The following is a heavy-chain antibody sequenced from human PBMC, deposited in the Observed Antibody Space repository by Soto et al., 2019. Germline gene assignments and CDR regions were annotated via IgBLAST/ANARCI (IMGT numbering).Heavy chain of an antibody. CDR1: GFTFSSYA. J-gene: IGHJ6*02. D-gene: IGHD1-26*01. CDR3: AKGTELLALYYYYGMDV. Sequence: EVQLLESGGGLVQPGGSLRLSCAASGFTFSSYAMSWVRQAPGKGLEWVSAISGSGGSTYYADSVKGRFTISRDNSKNQLYLQMNSLRAEDTAVYYCAKGTELLALYYYYGMDVWGQGTTVTVSS. CDR2: ISGSGGST. V-gene: IGHV3-23*01.